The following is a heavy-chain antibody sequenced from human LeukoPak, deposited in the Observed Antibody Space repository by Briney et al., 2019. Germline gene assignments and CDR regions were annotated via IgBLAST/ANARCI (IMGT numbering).Heavy chain of an antibody. CDR2: IYYSGST. J-gene: IGHJ3*02. CDR1: GGSISSYY. D-gene: IGHD3-10*01. CDR3: ARDYSSGSYSDAFDI. V-gene: IGHV4-59*01. Sequence: PSETLSLTCTVSGGSISSYYWSWIRQPPGKGLEWIGYIYYSGSTNYNPSLKSRVTISVDTSKNQFSLKLSSVTAADTAVYYCARDYSSGSYSDAFDIWGQGTMVTVSS.